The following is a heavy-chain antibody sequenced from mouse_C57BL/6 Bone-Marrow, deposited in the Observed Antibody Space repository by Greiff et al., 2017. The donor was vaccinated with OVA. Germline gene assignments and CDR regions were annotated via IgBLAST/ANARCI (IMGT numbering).Heavy chain of an antibody. CDR1: GFSLTSYG. J-gene: IGHJ1*03. D-gene: IGHD1-1*01. Sequence: QVQLQQSGPGLVQPSQSLSITCTVSGFSLTSYGVHWVRQPPGKGLEWLGVIWSGGSTDYNAAFISRLSISKDNSKSQVFFKMNSLQADDTAIYYCATHYYGSSYTLYFDVWGTGTTVTVSS. CDR2: IWSGGST. V-gene: IGHV2-4*01. CDR3: ATHYYGSSYTLYFDV.